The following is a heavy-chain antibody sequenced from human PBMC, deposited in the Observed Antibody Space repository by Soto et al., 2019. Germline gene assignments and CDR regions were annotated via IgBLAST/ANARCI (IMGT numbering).Heavy chain of an antibody. CDR2: ISASGGST. D-gene: IGHD6-13*01. J-gene: IGHJ3*01. V-gene: IGHV3-23*01. Sequence: EVQLLESGGGLVQPGGSLRLSCAASGFTFSTYAISWVRQAPGKGLEWVSAISASGGSTYYADSVKGRFTISRDDSKNTLYLQMNSLRAEDTALYYCAKDHTSAWYDKAFDLWGQGTMVTVSS. CDR3: AKDHTSAWYDKAFDL. CDR1: GFTFSTYA.